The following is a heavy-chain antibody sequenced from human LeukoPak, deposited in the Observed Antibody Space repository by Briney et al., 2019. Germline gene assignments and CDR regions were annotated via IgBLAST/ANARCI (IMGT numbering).Heavy chain of an antibody. V-gene: IGHV4-30-4*08. J-gene: IGHJ6*02. CDR2: IYYSGST. D-gene: IGHD2-21*01. Sequence: SETLSLTCTVSGGSISSSSYYWGWIRQPPGKGLEWIGYIYYSGSTYYNPSLKSRVTISVDTSKNQFSLKLSSVTAADTAVYYCARDWAGGGDYYYYGMDVWGQGTTVTVSS. CDR1: GGSISSSSYY. CDR3: ARDWAGGGDYYYYGMDV.